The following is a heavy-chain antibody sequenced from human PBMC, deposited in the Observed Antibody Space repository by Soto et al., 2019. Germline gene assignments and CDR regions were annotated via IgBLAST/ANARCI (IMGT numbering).Heavy chain of an antibody. J-gene: IGHJ6*02. V-gene: IGHV4-34*01. CDR2: INHSGST. Sequence: SETLSLTCAVYGGSFSGYYWSWIRQPPGKGLEWIGEINHSGSTNYNPSLKSRVTISVDTSKNQFSLKLSSVTAADTAVYYCAGLIDYYDSSGYLMDVWGQGTTVTVSS. CDR3: AGLIDYYDSSGYLMDV. CDR1: GGSFSGYY. D-gene: IGHD3-22*01.